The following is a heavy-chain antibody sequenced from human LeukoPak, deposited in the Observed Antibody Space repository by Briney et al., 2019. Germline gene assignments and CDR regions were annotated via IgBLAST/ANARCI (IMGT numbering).Heavy chain of an antibody. CDR3: AKDQDIVVVPAAIDFDY. V-gene: IGHV3-21*04. Sequence: GGSLRLSCAASGFTFSSYSMNWVRQAPGKGLEWVSSISSSSSYIYYADSVKGRFTISRDNSKNTLYLQMNSLRAEDTAVYYCAKDQDIVVVPAAIDFDYWGQGTLVTVSS. CDR2: ISSSSSYI. D-gene: IGHD2-2*01. CDR1: GFTFSSYS. J-gene: IGHJ4*02.